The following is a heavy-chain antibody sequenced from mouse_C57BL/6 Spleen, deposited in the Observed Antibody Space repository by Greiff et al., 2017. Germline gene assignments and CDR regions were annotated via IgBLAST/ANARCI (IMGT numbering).Heavy chain of an antibody. Sequence: QVQLKQSGPGLVQPSQSLSTTCTVSGFSLTSYGVHWVRQSPGKGLEWLGVIWRGGSTDYNAEFMSRLSITKDNSKSQVFYKMNSLQADDTAIYYCAKEGITTVVPYYAMDYWGQGTSVTVSS. J-gene: IGHJ4*01. CDR3: AKEGITTVVPYYAMDY. D-gene: IGHD1-1*01. CDR1: GFSLTSYG. V-gene: IGHV2-5*01. CDR2: IWRGGST.